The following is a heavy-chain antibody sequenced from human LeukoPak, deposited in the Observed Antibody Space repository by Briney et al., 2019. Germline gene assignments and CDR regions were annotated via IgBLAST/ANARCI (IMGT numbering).Heavy chain of an antibody. Sequence: GGSLRLSCAASGFTFSSYSMNWVRQAPGKGLEWVSSISSSSSTIYYADSVKGRFTISRDNAKNSLYLQMNSLRAEDTAVYYCARDFDGGASDYWGQGTLVTVSS. J-gene: IGHJ4*02. CDR1: GFTFSSYS. D-gene: IGHD1-26*01. V-gene: IGHV3-48*01. CDR3: ARDFDGGASDY. CDR2: ISSSSSTI.